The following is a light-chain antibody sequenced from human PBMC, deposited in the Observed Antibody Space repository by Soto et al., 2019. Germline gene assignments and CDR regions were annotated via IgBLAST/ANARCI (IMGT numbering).Light chain of an antibody. CDR3: QQRRSWQVT. Sequence: ENVLTQSPATPSLSPGEGATLSCMASQSINTYLAWYQQKPGQAPRLLIYDASKRATGIPARFSGSGSGTNFTLTISSLEPEDFAVYYCQQRRSWQVTFGQGTRLEIK. CDR2: DAS. V-gene: IGKV3D-11*02. CDR1: QSINTY. J-gene: IGKJ5*01.